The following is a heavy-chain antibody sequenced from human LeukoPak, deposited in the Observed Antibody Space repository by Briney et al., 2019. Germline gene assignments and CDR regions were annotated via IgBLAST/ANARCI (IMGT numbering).Heavy chain of an antibody. Sequence: PGGSLRLSCAASGFTVSSNYMSWVRQAPGKGLEWVSVIYSAGSTYYADSVKGRFTISRDTSKNSLYLQMNSLRAEDTALYYCAKDVKYGDYYYGMDVWGQGTTVTVSS. CDR3: AKDVKYGDYYYGMDV. CDR1: GFTVSSNY. CDR2: IYSAGST. V-gene: IGHV3-53*05. D-gene: IGHD4-17*01. J-gene: IGHJ6*02.